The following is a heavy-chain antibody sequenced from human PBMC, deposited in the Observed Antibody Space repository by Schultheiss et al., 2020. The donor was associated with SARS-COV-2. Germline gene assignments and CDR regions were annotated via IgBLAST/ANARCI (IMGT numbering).Heavy chain of an antibody. CDR1: GGSISSYY. CDR3: ARHRVGYSYGFHDY. CDR2: IYYSGST. D-gene: IGHD5-18*01. V-gene: IGHV4-59*08. J-gene: IGHJ4*02. Sequence: SETLSLTCTVSGGSISSYYWSWIRQPPGKGLEWIGYIYYSGSTYYNPSLKSRVTISVDTSKNQFSLKLSSVTAADTAVYYCARHRVGYSYGFHDYWGQGTLVTVSS.